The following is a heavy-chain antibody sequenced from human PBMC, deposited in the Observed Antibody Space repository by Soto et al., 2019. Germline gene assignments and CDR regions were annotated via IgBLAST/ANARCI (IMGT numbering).Heavy chain of an antibody. D-gene: IGHD3-10*01. CDR2: IYYSGST. Sequence: SETLSLTCTVSGGSISSSSYYWGWIRQPPGKGLEWIGSIYYSGSTYYNPSLKSRVTMSVDTSKNQFSLKLSSVTAADTAVYYCARSREALSGSGSYFEMDVWGKGTTVTVSS. J-gene: IGHJ6*04. CDR1: GGSISSSSYY. V-gene: IGHV4-39*01. CDR3: ARSREALSGSGSYFEMDV.